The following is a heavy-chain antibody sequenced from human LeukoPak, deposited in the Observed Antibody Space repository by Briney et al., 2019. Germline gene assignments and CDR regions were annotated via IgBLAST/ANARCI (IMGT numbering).Heavy chain of an antibody. J-gene: IGHJ4*02. CDR2: IKSKTDGGTT. D-gene: IGHD3-10*01. CDR3: VGSSLGY. CDR1: GLTFSNTW. V-gene: IGHV3-15*01. Sequence: GGSLRLSCAASGLTFSNTWMTWVRQAPGKGLEWVGRIKSKTDGGTTDYTTPVKGRFTISRDDSKNTLYLQMNSLKAEDTAVYYCVGSSLGYWGQGTLVTVSS.